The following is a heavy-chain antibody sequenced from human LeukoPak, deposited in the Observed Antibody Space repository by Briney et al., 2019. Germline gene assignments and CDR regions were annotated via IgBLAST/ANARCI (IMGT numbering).Heavy chain of an antibody. CDR1: GFTISTYG. CDR2: IFGSGDST. Sequence: HSGGSLRLSCAASGFTISTYGMNWVRQAPRKGLEWVSVIFGSGDSTYYADSVKGRFTISRDKSKNTLYLQMHSLRAEDTAVYYCAKDQKPDSGYDIDYWAQGTLVTVSS. V-gene: IGHV3-23*01. CDR3: AKDQKPDSGYDIDY. J-gene: IGHJ4*02. D-gene: IGHD5-12*01.